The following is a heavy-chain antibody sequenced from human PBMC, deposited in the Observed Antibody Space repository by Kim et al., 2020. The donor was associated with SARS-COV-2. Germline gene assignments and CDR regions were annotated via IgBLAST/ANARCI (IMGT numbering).Heavy chain of an antibody. V-gene: IGHV3-15*01. CDR3: TTATWN. J-gene: IGHJ4*02. CDR2: TDGGTP. Sequence: TDGGTPDYAAPVKGRFTISRDDSKNTLYLQMNSLKTEDTAVYYCTTATWNWGQGTLVTVSS. D-gene: IGHD3-3*01.